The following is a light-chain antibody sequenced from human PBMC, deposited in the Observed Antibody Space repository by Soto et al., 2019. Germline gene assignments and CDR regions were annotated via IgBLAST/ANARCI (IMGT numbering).Light chain of an antibody. V-gene: IGKV3-20*01. CDR2: GAS. CDR1: QSVSSTY. Sequence: EIVLTQSPGTLSLSQVERATLSFRASQSVSSTYLIWYQQKPGQAPRLLIYGASSRATGVPDRFSGGGSGTEFTLTISSLQSEDFAVYYCQQYNNWPPITFGQGTRLEIK. CDR3: QQYNNWPPIT. J-gene: IGKJ5*01.